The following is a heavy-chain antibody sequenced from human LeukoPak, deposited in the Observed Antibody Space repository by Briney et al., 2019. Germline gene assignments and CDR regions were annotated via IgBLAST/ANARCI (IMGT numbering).Heavy chain of an antibody. Sequence: GGSLRLSCAASGFTVGSNYMSWVRQAPGKGLEWVSVIYSGGSTYYADSVKGRFTISRDNSKNTLYLQMNSLRAEDTAVYYCARSRDGYNYGYDYWGQGTLVTVSS. CDR3: ARSRDGYNYGYDY. J-gene: IGHJ4*02. CDR1: GFTVGSNY. V-gene: IGHV3-66*01. CDR2: IYSGGST. D-gene: IGHD5-24*01.